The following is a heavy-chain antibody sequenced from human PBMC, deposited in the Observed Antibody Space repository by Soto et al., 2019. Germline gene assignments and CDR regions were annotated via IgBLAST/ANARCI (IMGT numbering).Heavy chain of an antibody. Sequence: GGSLRLSCAASGFTFSSYAMHWVRQAPGKGLEYVSAISSNGGSTYYANSVKGRFTISRDNSKNTLYLQMGSLRAEDMAVYYCARDSSPPSDSRYFDWSYYYYYYMDVWGKGTTVTVSS. CDR2: ISSNGGST. CDR3: ARDSSPPSDSRYFDWSYYYYYYMDV. CDR1: GFTFSSYA. D-gene: IGHD3-9*01. V-gene: IGHV3-64*01. J-gene: IGHJ6*03.